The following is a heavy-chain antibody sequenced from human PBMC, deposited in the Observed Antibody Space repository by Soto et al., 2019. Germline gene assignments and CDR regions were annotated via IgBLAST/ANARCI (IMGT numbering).Heavy chain of an antibody. D-gene: IGHD2-21*01. CDR1: GYTFTSYD. J-gene: IGHJ4*01. CDR2: MNPNSGNT. V-gene: IGHV1-8*01. CDR3: ARGRHIVAATIAGY. Sequence: QVQLVQSGAEVKKPGASVKVSCKASGYTFTSYDINWVRQATGQGLEWMGWMNPNSGNTGYAQKFQGRVTLTRNTPISKAYMEVTNLLSVDTAVYSCARGRHIVAATIAGYWRHGTVVTVSS.